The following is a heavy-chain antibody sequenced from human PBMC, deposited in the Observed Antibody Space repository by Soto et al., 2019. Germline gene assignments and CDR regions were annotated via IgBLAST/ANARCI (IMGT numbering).Heavy chain of an antibody. CDR2: ISAYNGNT. D-gene: IGHD3-22*01. CDR1: GYTFTSYG. J-gene: IGHJ4*02. V-gene: IGHV1-18*04. Sequence: ASVKVSCKASGYTFTSYGISWVRQAPGQGLEWMGWISAYNGNTNYAQKLQGRVTMTTDTSTSTAYMELRSLRSDDTAVYYCARDGYDSSRYYLDGFDYWGQATLVTVSS. CDR3: ARDGYDSSRYYLDGFDY.